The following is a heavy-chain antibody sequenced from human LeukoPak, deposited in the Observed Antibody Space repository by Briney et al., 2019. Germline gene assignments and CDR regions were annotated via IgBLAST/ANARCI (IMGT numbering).Heavy chain of an antibody. CDR1: GGSISSGDYY. J-gene: IGHJ4*02. D-gene: IGHD3-22*01. CDR3: ARGPYNYYDSSGYYGNFDY. Sequence: SQTLSLTCTVSGGSISSGDYYWSWIRQPPGKGLEWIGYIYHSGSTYYNPSLKSRVTISVDRSKNQFSLKLSSVTAADTAVYYCARGPYNYYDSSGYYGNFDYWGQGTLVTVSS. CDR2: IYHSGST. V-gene: IGHV4-30-2*01.